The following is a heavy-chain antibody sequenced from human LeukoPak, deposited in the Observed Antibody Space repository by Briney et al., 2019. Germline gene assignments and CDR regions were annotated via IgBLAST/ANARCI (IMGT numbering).Heavy chain of an antibody. Sequence: SETLSLTCAVYGGSFSGYYWSWIRQPPGKGLEWIGEINHSGSTNYNPSLKSRVTISVDTSKNQFSLKLSSVTAADTAVYYCARTRARIEKGQYYFDYWGQGTLVTVSS. D-gene: IGHD3-16*02. CDR2: INHSGST. CDR3: ARTRARIEKGQYYFDY. CDR1: GGSFSGYY. J-gene: IGHJ4*02. V-gene: IGHV4-34*01.